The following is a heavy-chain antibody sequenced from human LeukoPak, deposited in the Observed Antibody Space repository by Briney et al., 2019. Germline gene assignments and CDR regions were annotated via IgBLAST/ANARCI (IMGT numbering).Heavy chain of an antibody. D-gene: IGHD2-15*01. Sequence: GGSLRLSCAASGFTFSSYSMNWVRQAPGKGLEWVSSISSSSSYIYYADSVKGRLTISRDNAKNSLYLQMNSLRAEDTAVYYCARERRGSKGYCSGGSCSLFDYWGQGTLVTVSS. CDR2: ISSSSSYI. J-gene: IGHJ4*02. CDR3: ARERRGSKGYCSGGSCSLFDY. V-gene: IGHV3-21*01. CDR1: GFTFSSYS.